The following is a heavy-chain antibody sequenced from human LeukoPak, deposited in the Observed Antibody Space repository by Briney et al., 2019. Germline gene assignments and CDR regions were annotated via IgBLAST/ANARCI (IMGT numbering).Heavy chain of an antibody. CDR3: ARGLQENLAWLQAFTAFDI. D-gene: IGHD4-11*01. V-gene: IGHV1-18*01. Sequence: ASVKVSCKASGYTFTSYAITWVRQAPGQGLEWMGWISAYNGNTNYAQKLQGRVTMTTDTSTNTAYMELRSLRSDDTAVYYCARGLQENLAWLQAFTAFDIWGQGTMVTVSS. CDR1: GYTFTSYA. J-gene: IGHJ3*02. CDR2: ISAYNGNT.